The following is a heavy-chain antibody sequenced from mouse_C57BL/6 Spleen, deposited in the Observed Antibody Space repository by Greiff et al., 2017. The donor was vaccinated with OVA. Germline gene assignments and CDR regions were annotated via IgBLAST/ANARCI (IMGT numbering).Heavy chain of an antibody. V-gene: IGHV5-9-1*02. CDR3: TRDPPYYGSSYDAMDY. CDR1: GFTFSSYA. J-gene: IGHJ4*01. CDR2: ISSGGDYI. Sequence: EVMLVESGEGLVKPGGSLTLSCAASGFTFSSYAMSWVRQTPEKRLEWVAYISSGGDYIYYADTVKGRFTISRDNARNTLYLQMSSLKSEDTAMYYCTRDPPYYGSSYDAMDYWGQGTSVTVSS. D-gene: IGHD1-1*01.